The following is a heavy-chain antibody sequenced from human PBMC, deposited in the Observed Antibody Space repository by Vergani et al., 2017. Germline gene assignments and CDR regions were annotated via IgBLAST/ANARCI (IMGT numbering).Heavy chain of an antibody. J-gene: IGHJ6*03. V-gene: IGHV4-34*01. D-gene: IGHD4-11*01. CDR3: ARVNTETNGHLYYYYYMDV. CDR2: IDHTGRP. CDR1: GGSFTSYH. Sequence: QVQLQQWGGGLLKPSETLSLTCVVNGGSFTSYHWTWIRQSPGEGLEWVGDIDHTGRPEYNPSLKSRLTMSVDKSRNQFTLTLDSVTATDTALYFCARVNTETNGHLYYYYYMDVWGQGTAVTVS.